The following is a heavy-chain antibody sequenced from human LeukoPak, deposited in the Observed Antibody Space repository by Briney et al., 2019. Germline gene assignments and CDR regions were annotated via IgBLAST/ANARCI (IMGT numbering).Heavy chain of an antibody. Sequence: SETLSLTCTVSGGSISRGGYYWSWIRQHPGKGLEWIGYIYYSGSTYYNPSLKSRVTISVDTSKNQFSLKLSSVTAADTAVYYCARDVRTSGYESSEGVAFDIWGQGTMVTVSS. CDR3: ARDVRTSGYESSEGVAFDI. CDR1: GGSISRGGYY. D-gene: IGHD5-12*01. V-gene: IGHV4-31*03. J-gene: IGHJ3*02. CDR2: IYYSGST.